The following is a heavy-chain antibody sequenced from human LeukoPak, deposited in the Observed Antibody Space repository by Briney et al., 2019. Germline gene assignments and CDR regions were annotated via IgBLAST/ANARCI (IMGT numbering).Heavy chain of an antibody. CDR1: GYAFTSYY. CDR2: IIPIFGTA. Sequence: ASVKVSCKASGYAFTSYYMHWVRQAPGQGLEWMGGIIPIFGTANYAQKFQGRVTITADESTSTAYMELSSLRSEDTAVYYCARDPDYGGNSREGFDYWGQGTLVTVSS. D-gene: IGHD4-23*01. CDR3: ARDPDYGGNSREGFDY. J-gene: IGHJ4*02. V-gene: IGHV1-69*13.